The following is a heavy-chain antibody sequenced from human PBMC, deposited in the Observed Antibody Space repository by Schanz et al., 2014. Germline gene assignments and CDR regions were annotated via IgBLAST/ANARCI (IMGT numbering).Heavy chain of an antibody. V-gene: IGHV3-33*01. J-gene: IGHJ4*03. CDR3: ARDGDFDY. CDR2: IWYDGSNK. CDR1: GFTFSSYG. Sequence: QVQLVESGGGVVQPGRSLRLSCAASGFTFSSYGMHWVRQAPGKGLEWVAIIWYDGSNKYYADSVKGRFTISRDNSKNTLFLQMSSLRAEDTAVYYCARDGDFDYWGQGTTVTVS.